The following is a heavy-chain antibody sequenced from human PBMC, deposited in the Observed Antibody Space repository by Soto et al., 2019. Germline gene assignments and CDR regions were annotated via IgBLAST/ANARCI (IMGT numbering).Heavy chain of an antibody. CDR2: IYPGDSDT. J-gene: IGHJ6*02. CDR3: ARHISNSRYYYHAMDV. CDR1: GYTFAYYW. Sequence: PGESLKISGRSSGYTFAYYWIGWVRQLPGKGLEWMGIIYPGDSDTRYSPSFQGHVTITVDKSTNTAYLQWNTLRASDTAMYYCARHISNSRYYYHAMDVWGQGTTVTVSS. V-gene: IGHV5-51*01. D-gene: IGHD4-4*01.